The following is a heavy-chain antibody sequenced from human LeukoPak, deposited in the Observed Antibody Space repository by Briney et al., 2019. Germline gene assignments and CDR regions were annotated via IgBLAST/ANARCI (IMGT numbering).Heavy chain of an antibody. CDR3: ARGRLAARKYCSSTSCYPYYYMDV. V-gene: IGHV1-69*13. D-gene: IGHD2-2*01. CDR2: IIPIFGTA. Sequence: SVKVSCKASGGAFSSYAIRWVRQAPGQGLEWMGRIIPIFGTANYAQKFRGRVTITADASTSTAYMELSSLRSEDTAVYYCARGRLAARKYCSSTSCYPYYYMDVWGKGTTVTVSS. CDR1: GGAFSSYA. J-gene: IGHJ6*03.